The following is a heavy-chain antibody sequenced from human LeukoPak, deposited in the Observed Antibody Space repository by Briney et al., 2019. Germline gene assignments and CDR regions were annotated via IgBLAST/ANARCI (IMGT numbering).Heavy chain of an antibody. J-gene: IGHJ6*03. CDR1: GYTFTSYY. D-gene: IGHD3-10*01. CDR3: ARDSSIYYYGSGSEYYYMDV. CDR2: INPSGGST. Sequence: ASVKVSCKASGYTFTSYYMHWVRQAPGQGLEWMGIINPSGGSTSYAQKFQGRVTMTRDMSTSTVYMELSSLRSEDTAVYYCARDSSIYYYGSGSEYYYMDVWGKGTTVTVSS. V-gene: IGHV1-46*01.